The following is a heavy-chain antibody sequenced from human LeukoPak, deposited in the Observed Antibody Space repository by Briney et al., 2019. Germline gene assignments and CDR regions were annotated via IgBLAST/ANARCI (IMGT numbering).Heavy chain of an antibody. CDR2: IKQDGSEK. CDR1: GFTFSSYW. Sequence: GGSLRLSCAASGFTFSSYWMSWVRQAPGKGLEWVANIKQDGSEKYYVDSVKGRFTISRDNAKNSLYLQMNSLRAEDTAVYYCARAVELYYYGSGSYYPMYFDYWGQGTLVTVSS. J-gene: IGHJ4*02. D-gene: IGHD3-10*01. V-gene: IGHV3-7*01. CDR3: ARAVELYYYGSGSYYPMYFDY.